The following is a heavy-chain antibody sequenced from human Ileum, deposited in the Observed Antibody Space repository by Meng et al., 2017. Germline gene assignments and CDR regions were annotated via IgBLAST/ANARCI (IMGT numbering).Heavy chain of an antibody. V-gene: IGHV1-18*01. J-gene: IGHJ3*02. Sequence: ASVKVSCKASGYTFTSYGISWVRQAPGQGLEWMGWISAYNGNTNYAQKLQGRVTMATDTSTSTAYMELRSLRSDDTAVYYCARDIYNWNDRAFDIWGQGTMVTVSS. CDR1: GYTFTSYG. CDR3: ARDIYNWNDRAFDI. D-gene: IGHD1-1*01. CDR2: ISAYNGNT.